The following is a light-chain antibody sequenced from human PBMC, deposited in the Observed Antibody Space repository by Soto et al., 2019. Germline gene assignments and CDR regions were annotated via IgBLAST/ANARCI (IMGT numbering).Light chain of an antibody. V-gene: IGLV2-23*02. CDR2: EVS. J-gene: IGLJ7*01. Sequence: QSALTQPASVSGSPGQSITISCTGTSSDFGSYNLVSWYQQHPGKAPKLMIYEVSKRPSGVSNRFSGSKSGNTASLTISGLQAEDEADYYCCSYAGSSTAVFGGGTQLTVL. CDR1: SSDFGSYNL. CDR3: CSYAGSSTAV.